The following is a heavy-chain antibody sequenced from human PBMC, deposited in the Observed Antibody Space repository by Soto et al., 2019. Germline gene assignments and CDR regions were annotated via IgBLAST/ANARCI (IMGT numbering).Heavy chain of an antibody. Sequence: PGGSLRLSCAASGFTFSSYSMNWVRQAPGKGLEWVSSISSSSSYIYYADSVKGRFTISRDNAKNSLYLQMNSLRAEDTAVYYCAREQWLVLDFDYWGQGTLVTVSS. CDR1: GFTFSSYS. J-gene: IGHJ4*02. CDR2: ISSSSSYI. V-gene: IGHV3-21*01. D-gene: IGHD6-19*01. CDR3: AREQWLVLDFDY.